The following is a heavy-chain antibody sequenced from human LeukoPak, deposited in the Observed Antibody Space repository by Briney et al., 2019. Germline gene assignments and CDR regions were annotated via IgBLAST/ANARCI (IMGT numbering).Heavy chain of an antibody. CDR3: ARDLPTIFGVVINNWFDP. CDR1: AFTFRTYW. Sequence: PGGCLRLSCAASAFTFRTYWMSWVRQAPGKGLEWVAMIKPDGSEKYYVDSVKGLFTIYRENDKNSLYVKMNRLRAEDRAVYYCARDLPTIFGVVINNWFDPWGQGTLVTVSS. D-gene: IGHD3-3*01. V-gene: IGHV3-7*05. CDR2: IKPDGSEK. J-gene: IGHJ5*02.